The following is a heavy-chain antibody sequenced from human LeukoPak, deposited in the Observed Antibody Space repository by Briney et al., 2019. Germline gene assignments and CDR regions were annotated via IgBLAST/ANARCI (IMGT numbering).Heavy chain of an antibody. CDR3: VKDRPCETCMPMDA. J-gene: IGHJ6*02. D-gene: IGHD2-2*01. CDR1: GFRFNDYS. Sequence: GGSLRLSCAASGFRFNDYSMSWVRQAPGKGLEWVAGLGRSGEYKYYADSVKGRFTISRDNSKDTVSLQMNSLRAEDSAIYFCVKDRPCETCMPMDAWGQGTTVTVSS. V-gene: IGHV3-23*01. CDR2: LGRSGEYK.